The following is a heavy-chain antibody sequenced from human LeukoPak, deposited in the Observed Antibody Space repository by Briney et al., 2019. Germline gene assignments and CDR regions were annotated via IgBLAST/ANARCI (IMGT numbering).Heavy chain of an antibody. Sequence: GGSLRLSCAASGFTFRSYWTNWVRQAPGKGLEWVANIKHDGSEKYYVVSMKGRFTISRDNAKNSLYLQMNSLRAEDTAVYYCARGGESYYGSGSHDYWGQGTLITVSS. D-gene: IGHD3-10*01. CDR3: ARGGESYYGSGSHDY. J-gene: IGHJ4*02. CDR1: GFTFRSYW. V-gene: IGHV3-7*01. CDR2: IKHDGSEK.